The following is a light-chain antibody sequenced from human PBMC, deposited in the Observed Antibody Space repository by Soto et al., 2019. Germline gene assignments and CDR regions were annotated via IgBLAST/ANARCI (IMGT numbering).Light chain of an antibody. CDR2: AAS. Sequence: ENGLAQAPGPLVLSPGGRATLSRRAIQSVTSNYLAWYQQKPGQAPRLLIYAASRRAPGIPDRFSASGSGTDFTLTISRLEPEDFALYYCQHYQSGHPITFGQGTRLEIK. CDR3: QHYQSGHPIT. V-gene: IGKV3-20*01. CDR1: QSVTSNY. J-gene: IGKJ5*01.